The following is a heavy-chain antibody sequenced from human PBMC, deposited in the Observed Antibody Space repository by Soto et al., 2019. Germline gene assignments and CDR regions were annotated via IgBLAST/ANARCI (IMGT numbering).Heavy chain of an antibody. D-gene: IGHD3-3*01. V-gene: IGHV3-64*01. Sequence: GESLKISCAASGFTFSSYAMHWVRQAPGKGLEYVSAISSNGGSTYYANSVKGRFTISRDNSKNTLYLQMGSLRAEDMAVYYCASGDWGYYDFWSGYYRAEYFQHWGQGTLVTVSS. CDR2: ISSNGGST. J-gene: IGHJ1*01. CDR3: ASGDWGYYDFWSGYYRAEYFQH. CDR1: GFTFSSYA.